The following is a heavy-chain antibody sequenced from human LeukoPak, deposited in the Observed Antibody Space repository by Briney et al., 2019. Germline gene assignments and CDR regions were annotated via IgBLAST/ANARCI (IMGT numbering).Heavy chain of an antibody. Sequence: ASVTVSCKASGYTFTGYYMHWVRQAPGQGLEWMGWINPNSGGTNYAQKFQGRVTMTRDTSISTAYMELSRLRSDDTAVYYCAREGRRYYDSSGYPDYWGQGTLVTVSS. J-gene: IGHJ4*02. D-gene: IGHD3-22*01. V-gene: IGHV1-2*02. CDR2: INPNSGGT. CDR3: AREGRRYYDSSGYPDY. CDR1: GYTFTGYY.